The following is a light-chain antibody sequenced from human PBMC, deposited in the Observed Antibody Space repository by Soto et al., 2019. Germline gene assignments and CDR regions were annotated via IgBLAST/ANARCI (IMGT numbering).Light chain of an antibody. CDR2: WAF. J-gene: IGKJ5*01. CDR3: QQYYNSPIT. CDR1: QSSLYSSNNKNY. Sequence: DIVMTQSPDSLAVSLGERATINCRSSQSSLYSSNNKNYLAWYQQKPGQPPKLLIYWAFTRGSGVPDRFSGSGSGADFTLTINSLQAEDVAVYYCQQYYNSPITFGQGTRLEI. V-gene: IGKV4-1*01.